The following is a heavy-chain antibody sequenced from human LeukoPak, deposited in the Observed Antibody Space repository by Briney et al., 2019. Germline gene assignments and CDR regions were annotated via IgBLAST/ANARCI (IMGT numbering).Heavy chain of an antibody. J-gene: IGHJ6*03. V-gene: IGHV4-59*01. CDR1: GGSTSAYH. CDR3: ARRYYYDISGYYYYYMDV. CDR2: INYSGST. D-gene: IGHD3-22*01. Sequence: SETLSLTCTVSGGSTSAYHWTWIRQPPGKGLEWIAYINYSGSTKYNPSLQSRVAMSIDTSKNQFSLRLSSVTAADTAVYYCARRYYYDISGYYYYYMDVWGKGTTVTVSS.